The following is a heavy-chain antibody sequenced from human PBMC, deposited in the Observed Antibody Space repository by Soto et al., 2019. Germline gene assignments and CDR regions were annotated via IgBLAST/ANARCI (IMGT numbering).Heavy chain of an antibody. CDR1: GYTFTSYY. Sequence: ASVKVSCKASGYTFTSYYMHWVRQAPGQGLEWMGIINPSGGSTSYAQKFQGRVTTTRDTSTSTAYMELSSLRSEDTAVYYCARAVSRWFDPWGQGTLVTVSS. CDR2: INPSGGST. J-gene: IGHJ5*02. CDR3: ARAVSRWFDP. V-gene: IGHV1-46*01.